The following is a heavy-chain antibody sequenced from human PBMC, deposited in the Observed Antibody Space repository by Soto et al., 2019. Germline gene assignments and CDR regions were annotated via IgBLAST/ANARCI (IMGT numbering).Heavy chain of an antibody. CDR3: ARGSRRRGDY. Sequence: QVQLQESGPGLVKPSQTLSLTCTVSDGSISSGGYYWSWISQHPGKGLEWIGYIDYRGSTYYNPSPRXXFXIXXDTSKSQFSLKLSFVTAAATAVYYCARGSRRRGDYWCQGTLVAVSS. CDR1: DGSISSGGYY. J-gene: IGHJ4*02. V-gene: IGHV4-31*01. CDR2: IDYRGST.